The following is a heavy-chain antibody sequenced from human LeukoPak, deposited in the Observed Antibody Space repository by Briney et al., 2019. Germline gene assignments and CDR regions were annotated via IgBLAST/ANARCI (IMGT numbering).Heavy chain of an antibody. D-gene: IGHD1-14*01. CDR1: GGSISSSSYY. Sequence: PSETLSLTCSVSGGSISSSSYYWGWIRQPPGKGLEWIGSIYYSGSTYYNPSLKSRVTISVDTSKNQFSLKLSSVTAADTAVYYCARDRSPDGWFDPWGQGTLVTVSS. CDR2: IYYSGST. CDR3: ARDRSPDGWFDP. V-gene: IGHV4-39*07. J-gene: IGHJ5*02.